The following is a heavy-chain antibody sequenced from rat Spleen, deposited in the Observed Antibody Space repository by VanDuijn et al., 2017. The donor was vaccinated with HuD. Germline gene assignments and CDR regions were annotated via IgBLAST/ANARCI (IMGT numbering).Heavy chain of an antibody. CDR2: ISTSGGST. Sequence: EVQLVESGGGLVQPGRSLKLSCAASGFTFSNYDMAWVRQAPTKGLEWVASISTSGGSTYYRDSVKGRFTVSRDNAKSTLYLQMDSLRSEDTATYYCARGRGTPYVMDAWGQGASVTVSS. CDR3: ARGRGTPYVMDA. CDR1: GFTFSNYD. D-gene: IGHD4-3*01. J-gene: IGHJ4*01. V-gene: IGHV5-25*01.